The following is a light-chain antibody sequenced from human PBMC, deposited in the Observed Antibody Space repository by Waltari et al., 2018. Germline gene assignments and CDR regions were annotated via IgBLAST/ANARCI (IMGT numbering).Light chain of an antibody. CDR2: DAS. CDR3: QERTDRPPVT. J-gene: IGKJ1*01. Sequence: EVVLTQSPATLSLSPGERATLSCRASQSVSVYLAWYQQKTGQAPRLLIYDASDRATGVPARFSGGGSGTDFTLTISRLEPEDFAVYYCQERTDRPPVTFGQGTRVEMK. CDR1: QSVSVY. V-gene: IGKV3-11*01.